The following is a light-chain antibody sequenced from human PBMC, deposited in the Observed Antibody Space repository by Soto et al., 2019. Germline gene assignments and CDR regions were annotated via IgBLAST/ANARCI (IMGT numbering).Light chain of an antibody. CDR1: QSVSSNY. J-gene: IGKJ1*01. CDR2: GAS. V-gene: IGKV3-20*01. CDR3: QHYGYSLWT. Sequence: EIVLTQSPGTLSLSPGERATLSCRASQSVSSNYLAWYQQKPGQAPRFLIYGASTRANGIPDRFSGSGSGTDFTLTITRLEPEDFAVYYCQHYGYSLWTFGQGTKVDI.